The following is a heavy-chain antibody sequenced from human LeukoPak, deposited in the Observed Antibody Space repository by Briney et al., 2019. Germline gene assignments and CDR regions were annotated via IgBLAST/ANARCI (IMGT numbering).Heavy chain of an antibody. CDR2: INIYKGNT. CDR3: ARDQYDSVWDSHRPYFDY. J-gene: IGHJ4*02. CDR1: GYTFSSYG. Sequence: GASVKVSCKASGYTFSSYGISWVRQAPGQGLEWMGWINIYKGNTKYAQKFQGRVTMTTDTSTSTAYMEVTSLRSDDTAVYYCARDQYDSVWDSHRPYFDYWGQGTLATVSS. D-gene: IGHD3-16*02. V-gene: IGHV1-18*01.